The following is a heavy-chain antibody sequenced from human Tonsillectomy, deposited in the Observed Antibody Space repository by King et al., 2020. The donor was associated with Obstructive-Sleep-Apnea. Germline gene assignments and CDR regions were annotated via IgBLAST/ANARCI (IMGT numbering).Heavy chain of an antibody. J-gene: IGHJ6*02. CDR3: ARVIAASWGYYYGMDV. CDR1: GGSISSYY. V-gene: IGHV4-59*01. Sequence: VQLQESGPGLVKPSETLSLTCSVSGGSISSYYWSWIRQPPGKGLEWIGDINYSGSTNYNPSLKSRVTISVDTTKKQFSLKLRSVTAADTAVYYCARVIAASWGYYYGMDVWGQGTTVTVSS. D-gene: IGHD6-25*01. CDR2: INYSGST.